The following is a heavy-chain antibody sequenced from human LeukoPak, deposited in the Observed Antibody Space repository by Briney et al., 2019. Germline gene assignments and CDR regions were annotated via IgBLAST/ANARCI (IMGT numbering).Heavy chain of an antibody. V-gene: IGHV3-23*01. Sequence: GGSLRLSCAASGFTFSSYAMSWVRQAPGKGLEWVSAISGSGGSTYYADSVKGRFTISRDNSKNTPYLQMNSLRAEDTAVYYCAKGGNPFDAFDIWGQGTMVTVSS. CDR3: AKGGNPFDAFDI. D-gene: IGHD4-23*01. CDR2: ISGSGGST. J-gene: IGHJ3*02. CDR1: GFTFSSYA.